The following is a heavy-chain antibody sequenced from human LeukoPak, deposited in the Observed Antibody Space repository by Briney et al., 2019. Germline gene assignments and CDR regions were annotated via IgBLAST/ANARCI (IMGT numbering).Heavy chain of an antibody. J-gene: IGHJ4*02. CDR3: ARDRDSSGYYHDY. Sequence: ASVKVSCKASGYTFTGYYIHWVRQAPGQGLEWMGWINPNSGGTNYAQKFQGRVTMTRDTSISTAYMELSRLRSDDTAMYYCARDRDSSGYYHDYWGQGTLVTVSS. CDR2: INPNSGGT. D-gene: IGHD3-22*01. CDR1: GYTFTGYY. V-gene: IGHV1-2*02.